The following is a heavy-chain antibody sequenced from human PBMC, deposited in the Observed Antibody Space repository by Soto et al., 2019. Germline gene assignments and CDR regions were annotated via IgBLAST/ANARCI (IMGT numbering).Heavy chain of an antibody. CDR3: SRVEYVTSSPIG. CDR2: IRTKSNGYAT. Sequence: GWSLRLSCAASGFTFSGSAIHWVRQASGKGLEWIARIRTKSNGYATTYAASVKGRFTISRDDSKNMAYLQMNGLKTEDTAMYYCSRVEYVTSSPIGWGQGNVVTVSS. D-gene: IGHD6-6*01. V-gene: IGHV3-73*01. CDR1: GFTFSGSA. J-gene: IGHJ4*02.